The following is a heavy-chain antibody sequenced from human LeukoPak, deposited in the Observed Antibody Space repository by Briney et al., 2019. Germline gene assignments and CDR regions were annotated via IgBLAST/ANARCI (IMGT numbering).Heavy chain of an antibody. V-gene: IGHV3-15*01. J-gene: IGHJ2*01. CDR2: IKSKSDPGTT. CDR3: KTDFLSGTYQDWYFDL. CDR1: GFSFSDAW. D-gene: IGHD1-26*01. Sequence: GGSLRLSCAASGFSFSDAWMTWVRQAPGKGLEWVGRIKSKSDPGTTDYAAPLKGRFTISRDDSKNTLYLQMHSLQTEDTAVYYCKTDFLSGTYQDWYFDLWGRGTLVTVSS.